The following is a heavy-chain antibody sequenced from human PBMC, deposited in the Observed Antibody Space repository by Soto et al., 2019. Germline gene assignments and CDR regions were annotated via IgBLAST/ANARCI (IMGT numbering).Heavy chain of an antibody. CDR3: ASDLDEGSDFWSGYWTLYGMDV. J-gene: IGHJ6*02. D-gene: IGHD3-3*01. V-gene: IGHV1-46*01. CDR1: GYTFTSYY. Sequence: ASVKVSCKASGYTFTSYYMHWVRQAPGQGLEWMGIINPSGGSTSYAQKFQGRVTMTRDTSTSTVYMELSSLRSEDTAVYYCASDLDEGSDFWSGYWTLYGMDVWGQGTTVTVSS. CDR2: INPSGGST.